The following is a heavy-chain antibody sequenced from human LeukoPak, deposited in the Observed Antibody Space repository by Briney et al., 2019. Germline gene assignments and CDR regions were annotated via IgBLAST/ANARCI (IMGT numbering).Heavy chain of an antibody. V-gene: IGHV3-48*04. CDR3: ARGALFYYSSSSRVGYYFDY. J-gene: IGHJ4*02. CDR1: GFTFSSYS. D-gene: IGHD6-6*01. CDR2: ISSSSSTI. Sequence: GGSLRLSCAASGFTFSSYSMNWVRQAPGKGLEWVSYISSSSSTIYYADSVKGRFTISRDNAKNSLYLQMNSLRAEDTAVYYCARGALFYYSSSSRVGYYFDYWGQGTLVTVSS.